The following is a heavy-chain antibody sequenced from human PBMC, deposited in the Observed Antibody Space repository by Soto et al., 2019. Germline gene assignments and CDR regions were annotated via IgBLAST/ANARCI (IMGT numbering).Heavy chain of an antibody. D-gene: IGHD1-20*01. V-gene: IGHV3-74*01. CDR2: INNDGSDT. CDR1: GFIFSSYW. Sequence: EVHLVESGGGLGQPGGSLRLSCAASGFIFSSYWMHWVRQAPGKGLVWVSRINNDGSDTTYADSVKGRFTVSRDNTRNTLYLEMKSLRAEDTAVYYCSRDITVTPVYWGQGTLVTVSS. J-gene: IGHJ4*02. CDR3: SRDITVTPVY.